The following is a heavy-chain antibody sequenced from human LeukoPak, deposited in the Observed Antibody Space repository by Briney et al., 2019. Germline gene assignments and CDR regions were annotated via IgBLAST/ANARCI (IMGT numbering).Heavy chain of an antibody. J-gene: IGHJ3*02. D-gene: IGHD3-9*01. Sequence: GGSLRLSCAASGFSFSYYGMHWVRQAPGKGLEWVSFISYDGSNKYYADSVKGRFTISRDNSKNTLYLQMNSLRAEDTAVYYCAKVGMRLPDYDILTGSDDAFDIWGQGTMVTVSS. V-gene: IGHV3-30*18. CDR2: ISYDGSNK. CDR1: GFSFSYYG. CDR3: AKVGMRLPDYDILTGSDDAFDI.